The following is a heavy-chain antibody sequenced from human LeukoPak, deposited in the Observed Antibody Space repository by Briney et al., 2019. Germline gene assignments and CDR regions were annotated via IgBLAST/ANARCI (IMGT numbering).Heavy chain of an antibody. CDR1: GFTFSSYA. CDR2: ISGSGGST. V-gene: IGHV3-23*01. D-gene: IGHD3-22*01. CDR3: AKADYYDSSGSNDY. Sequence: PGGSLRLSCAASGFTFSSYAMSWFRQAPGKGLEWVSAISGSGGSTYYADSVKGRFTISRDNSKNTLYLQMNSLRAEDTALYYCAKADYYDSSGSNDYWGQGTLVTVSS. J-gene: IGHJ4*02.